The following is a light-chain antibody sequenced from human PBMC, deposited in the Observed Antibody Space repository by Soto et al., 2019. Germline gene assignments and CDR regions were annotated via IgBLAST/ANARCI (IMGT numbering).Light chain of an antibody. CDR2: AAS. CDR1: QSISSY. Sequence: DIQMTQSPPSLSASVGDRVTITCRASQSISSYLNWYQQKPGKAPKLLIYAASSLQSGVPSGFSGSGSGTDFTLTISSLQPEDFATYYCQQSYSTPRTFGQGTKVDIK. J-gene: IGKJ1*01. CDR3: QQSYSTPRT. V-gene: IGKV1-39*01.